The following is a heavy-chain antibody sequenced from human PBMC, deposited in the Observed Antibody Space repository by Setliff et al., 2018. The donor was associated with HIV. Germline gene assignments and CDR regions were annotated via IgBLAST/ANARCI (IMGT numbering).Heavy chain of an antibody. V-gene: IGHV4-34*01. CDR3: ARDPRSSWYDDAFDI. CDR2: INPSGIT. Sequence: SETLSLTCAVYGGSFSGYYWSWIRQPPGKGLEWIGDINPSGITHYNPSLKSRVTMSADTSKNQFSLKLSSVTAADTAVYYCARDPRSSWYDDAFDIWGQGTMVTVSS. J-gene: IGHJ3*02. CDR1: GGSFSGYY. D-gene: IGHD6-13*01.